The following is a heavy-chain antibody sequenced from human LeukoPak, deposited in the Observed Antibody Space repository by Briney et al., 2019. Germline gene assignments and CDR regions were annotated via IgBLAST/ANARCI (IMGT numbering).Heavy chain of an antibody. CDR1: GFTFSSYG. CDR2: ISYDGSNK. J-gene: IGHJ6*02. D-gene: IGHD3-22*01. V-gene: IGHV3-30*03. CDR3: ARTLVVVMYYGMDV. Sequence: GGSLRLSCAASGFTFSSYGMHWVRQAPGKGLEWVAVISYDGSNKYYADSVKGRFTISRDNSKNTLYLQMNSLRAEDTAVYYCARTLVVVMYYGMDVWGQGTTVTVSS.